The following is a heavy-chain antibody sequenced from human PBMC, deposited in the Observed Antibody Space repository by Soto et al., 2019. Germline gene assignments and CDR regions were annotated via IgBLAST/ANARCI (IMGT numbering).Heavy chain of an antibody. D-gene: IGHD3-3*02. CDR1: GGTFGNSA. V-gene: IGHV1-69*12. CDR3: ARDKDLQQLGGNYDYGIDG. CDR2: IIPIFTTP. J-gene: IGHJ6*02. Sequence: QVQLVECGAEVKKLGASVTVSCKASGGTFGNSASSWVRQAPGQGLEWMGGIIPIFTTPDYAQKFQGRVPITADESTTTTHMEWKSLRSEDTAVYYCARDKDLQQLGGNYDYGIDGWGHGTRVTVSS.